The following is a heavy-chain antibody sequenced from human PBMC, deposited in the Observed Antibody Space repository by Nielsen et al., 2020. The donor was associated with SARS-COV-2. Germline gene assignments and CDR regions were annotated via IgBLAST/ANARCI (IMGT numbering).Heavy chain of an antibody. V-gene: IGHV1-2*06. Sequence: ASVKVSCKASGYTFTDYYMHWVRQAPGQGLEWIGRINPYIGDTDYAQKFQGRVTMTRDTSISVAYMDLNKLRSDDTAVYYCARDNGYSGYDYYYYGMDVWGQGTTVTVSS. CDR2: INPYIGDT. D-gene: IGHD5-12*01. CDR3: ARDNGYSGYDYYYYGMDV. CDR1: GYTFTDYY. J-gene: IGHJ6*02.